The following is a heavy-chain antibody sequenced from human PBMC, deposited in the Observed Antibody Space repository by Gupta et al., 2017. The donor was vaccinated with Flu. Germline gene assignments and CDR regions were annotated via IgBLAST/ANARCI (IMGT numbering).Heavy chain of an antibody. CDR3: ARGAGYSYGSNDY. CDR2: INHSGST. J-gene: IGHJ4*02. Sequence: QVQLQQWGAGLLKPSETLSFTSAFCGGSFCGYYLSWLRQLPGKGLEWIGEINHSGSTNYNPSLKSRVTISVDMSKNQFSLKLSSVTAADTAVYYCARGAGYSYGSNDYWGQGTLVNVSS. V-gene: IGHV4-34*01. CDR1: GGSFCGYY. D-gene: IGHD5-18*01.